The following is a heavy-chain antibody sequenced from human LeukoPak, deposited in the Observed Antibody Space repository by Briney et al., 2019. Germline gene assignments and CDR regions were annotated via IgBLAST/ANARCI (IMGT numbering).Heavy chain of an antibody. J-gene: IGHJ4*02. CDR1: GYTFTSYD. V-gene: IGHV1-8*01. D-gene: IGHD3-10*01. Sequence: ASVKVSCKASGYTFTSYDINWVRQATGQGLEWMGWMNPNSGNTGYAQKFQGRVTMTRNTSISTAYMEQSSLRSEDTAVYYCARGLFRSGSLYYWGQGTLVTVSS. CDR3: ARGLFRSGSLYY. CDR2: MNPNSGNT.